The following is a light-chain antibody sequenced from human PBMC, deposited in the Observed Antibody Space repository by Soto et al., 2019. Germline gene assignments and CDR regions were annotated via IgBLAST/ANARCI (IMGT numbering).Light chain of an antibody. Sequence: QSVLTQPPSASVTPGQRVTISCSGSSSNIGGNAVNWYQQLPGTAPKLLMYSNNQRPSGVPDRFYGSKSGTSASLAISGLQSEDEADYYCAAWDDSLNGPVFGGGTKLTVL. J-gene: IGLJ2*01. CDR1: SSNIGGNA. V-gene: IGLV1-44*01. CDR2: SNN. CDR3: AAWDDSLNGPV.